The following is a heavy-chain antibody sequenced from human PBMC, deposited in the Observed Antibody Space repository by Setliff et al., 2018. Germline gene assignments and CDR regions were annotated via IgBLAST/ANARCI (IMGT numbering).Heavy chain of an antibody. CDR3: ARNWVTAQNYYYGMDV. CDR2: TWNCGSSK. CDR1: GFTFSNYG. Sequence: YLRLSCVASGFTFSNYGMHWVRQAPGKGLECVALTWNCGSSKFYGDSVKGRFTSSRDNSKNTLYPQMDSLIAEDTAVYYCARNWVTAQNYYYGMDVWGQGTTVTVSS. J-gene: IGHJ6*02. V-gene: IGHV3-33*01. D-gene: IGHD2-21*02.